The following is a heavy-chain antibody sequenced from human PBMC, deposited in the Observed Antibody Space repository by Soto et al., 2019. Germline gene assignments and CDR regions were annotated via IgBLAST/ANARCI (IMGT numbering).Heavy chain of an antibody. D-gene: IGHD6-19*01. V-gene: IGHV3-23*01. CDR2: ISGSGVTT. J-gene: IGHJ6*02. Sequence: EVQLLESGGGLVQPGGSLRLSCAASGFTFSSYAMNWVRQAPGKGLEWVSGISGSGVTTYYADSVTGRFTISRDNSKNKLFLQMNSLRDDDTAVYYCAKTKQWLVKDYDFGMDVWGQGTTVTVSS. CDR1: GFTFSSYA. CDR3: AKTKQWLVKDYDFGMDV.